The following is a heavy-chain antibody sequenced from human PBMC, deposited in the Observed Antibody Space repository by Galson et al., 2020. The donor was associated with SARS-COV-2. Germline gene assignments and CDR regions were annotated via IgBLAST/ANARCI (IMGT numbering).Heavy chain of an antibody. CDR3: AKDREDCSGDACSDYYYYAMDV. J-gene: IGHJ6*02. CDR1: GFTFTSYG. CDR2: ISNDGSDK. Sequence: GGSLRLSCATSGFTFTSYGMHWVRQAPGKGLAWVAFISNDGSDKYYADSVKGQFTFSRDNSKNTLYLQMNSLRAEDTAVYYCAKDREDCSGDACSDYYYYAMDVWGQGTTVTVSS. D-gene: IGHD2-15*01. V-gene: IGHV3-30*18.